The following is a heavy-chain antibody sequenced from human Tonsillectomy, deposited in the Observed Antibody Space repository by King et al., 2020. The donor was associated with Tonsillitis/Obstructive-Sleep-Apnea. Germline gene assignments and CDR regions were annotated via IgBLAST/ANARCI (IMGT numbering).Heavy chain of an antibody. CDR3: VQHLLDNDFAFDM. D-gene: IGHD3-3*01. V-gene: IGHV2-5*04. J-gene: IGHJ3*02. Sequence: TLKESGPTLVKPTQTLTLTCTFSGFSLTTSGVGVGWIRQPPGKALEWLAVIYWDDDKRYRPSLKSRLDITTDTSENQVVLTMTNLDPVDTGTYYCVQHLLDNDFAFDMWGQGTMVTVSS. CDR1: GFSLTTSGVG. CDR2: IYWDDDK.